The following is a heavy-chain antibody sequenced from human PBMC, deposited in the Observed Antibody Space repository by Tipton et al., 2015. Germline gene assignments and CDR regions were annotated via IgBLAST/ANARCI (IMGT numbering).Heavy chain of an antibody. V-gene: IGHV4-34*01. D-gene: IGHD4-17*01. CDR1: GGSFSVYF. CDR3: ARKTTDSVSSYGDSLDN. J-gene: IGHJ4*02. CDR2: INHSGYT. Sequence: LRLSCAVYGGSFSVYFWTWIRQPPGKGLEWIGEINHSGYTNYNPSLKSRVTISVDTSRNQFSLRLSSVTAADTAVYYCARKTTDSVSSYGDSLDNWGQGTPVTVSS.